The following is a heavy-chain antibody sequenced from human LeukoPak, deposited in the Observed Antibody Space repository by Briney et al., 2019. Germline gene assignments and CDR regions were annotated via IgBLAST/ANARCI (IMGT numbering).Heavy chain of an antibody. CDR2: VYYSGST. CDR1: GGSISSYY. V-gene: IGHV4-59*01. Sequence: SETLSVTCTVSGGSISSYYWSWIRQPPGKGLEWIGYVYYSGSTNYNPSLKSRVTISVDTSKNQFSLKLSSVTAADTAVYYCARVVYYYYMDVWGKGTTVTVSS. CDR3: ARVVYYYYMDV. J-gene: IGHJ6*03.